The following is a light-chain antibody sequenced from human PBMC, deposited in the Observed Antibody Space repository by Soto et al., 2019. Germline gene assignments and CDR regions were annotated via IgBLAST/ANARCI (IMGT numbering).Light chain of an antibody. CDR2: AAS. CDR1: QGVSRSY. Sequence: EIVLTQSPGTLSLSPGERATLFCRASQGVSRSYFAWYQQKPGQAPRLLIYAASSRATGIPARFSGSGSGTDFTLTISSLEPEDFAVYYCQQRSNWPRRTFGQGTKVEIK. J-gene: IGKJ1*01. V-gene: IGKV3D-20*02. CDR3: QQRSNWPRRT.